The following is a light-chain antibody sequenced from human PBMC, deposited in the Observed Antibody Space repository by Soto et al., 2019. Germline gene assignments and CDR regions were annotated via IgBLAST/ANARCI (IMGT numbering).Light chain of an antibody. V-gene: IGKV1-5*01. CDR3: QQRSNWPLT. Sequence: DIQLTQSPSTLSASVGERVTITCRASQTINIWLAWYQQKPGKAPKLLIYNVFNLNSGVPSRFSGSGSGTEFTLTISSLQPEDFAVYYCQQRSNWPLTFGGGTKVDIK. CDR1: QTINIW. CDR2: NVF. J-gene: IGKJ4*01.